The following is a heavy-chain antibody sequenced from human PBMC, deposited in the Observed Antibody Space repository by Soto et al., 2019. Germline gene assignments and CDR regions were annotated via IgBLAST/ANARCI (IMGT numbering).Heavy chain of an antibody. CDR3: SRGTEPGSSDWFDP. D-gene: IGHD3-22*01. CDR1: GYTFTGYY. V-gene: IGHV1-2*04. J-gene: IGHJ5*02. CDR2: INPNSGGT. Sequence: ASVKVSCKASGYTFTGYYMHWVRQAPGQGLEWMGWINPNSGGTNYAQKFQGWVTMTRDTSISTAYMELSRLRSDDTAVYYCSRGTEPGSSDWFDPWGQGTLVTV.